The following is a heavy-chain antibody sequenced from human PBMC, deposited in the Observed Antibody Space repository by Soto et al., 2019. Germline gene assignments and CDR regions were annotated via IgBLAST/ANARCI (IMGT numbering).Heavy chain of an antibody. J-gene: IGHJ3*01. Sequence: QVRLVESGGGVVQPGTSLRLSCAASGFTFSDYVIHWVRQAAGKGLEWVASMTYDGATEYYADSVKGRFTMSRDNSKRALSLQMNSLRPDDTAVYYCARVRLSSAVNAALDVWGQGTTVTVSS. CDR2: MTYDGATE. V-gene: IGHV3-30*14. CDR1: GFTFSDYV. D-gene: IGHD6-25*01. CDR3: ARVRLSSAVNAALDV.